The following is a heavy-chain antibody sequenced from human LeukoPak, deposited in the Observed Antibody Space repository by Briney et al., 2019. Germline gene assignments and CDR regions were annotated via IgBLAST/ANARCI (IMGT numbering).Heavy chain of an antibody. Sequence: SETLSLTCTVSGYSISSGYYWGWIRQPPGKGLELIGSINHSGDTYYNPSLKSRVTISVDTSKNQFSLKLNSVNPEDTAVYYCARVGGGSDPYYAMDVWGQGTTVTVSS. CDR2: INHSGDT. CDR3: ARVGGGSDPYYAMDV. J-gene: IGHJ6*02. CDR1: GYSISSGYY. D-gene: IGHD2-15*01. V-gene: IGHV4-38-2*02.